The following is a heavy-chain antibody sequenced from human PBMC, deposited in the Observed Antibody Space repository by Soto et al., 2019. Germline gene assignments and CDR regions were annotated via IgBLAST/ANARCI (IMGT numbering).Heavy chain of an antibody. Sequence: QVQLVQSGTEVKKAGSAVKVSCKTSGYTFTTYGISWIRQAPGQGLEWIAWISVYNGDTNYAQNVQGRVTMTTDKLTTTAYLELRSLRSDDTAVYYCSRVYCGGDCFSGGDFDYWGQGTLVTVS. CDR3: SRVYCGGDCFSGGDFDY. CDR2: ISVYNGDT. D-gene: IGHD2-21*01. V-gene: IGHV1-18*01. J-gene: IGHJ4*02. CDR1: GYTFTTYG.